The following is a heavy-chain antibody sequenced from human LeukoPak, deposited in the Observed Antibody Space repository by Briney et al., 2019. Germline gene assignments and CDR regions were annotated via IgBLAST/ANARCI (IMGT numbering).Heavy chain of an antibody. Sequence: PGGSLRLSCAASGFTVSGNYISWVRQAPGKRLEWVSLIYSDGTTYYPDSVKGRFTISRDSSKNTLYLQMNYVRAEDTAVYFCASGEWPQDFWGQGTLVTVSS. J-gene: IGHJ4*02. CDR3: ASGEWPQDF. D-gene: IGHD3-3*01. CDR1: GFTVSGNY. CDR2: IYSDGTT. V-gene: IGHV3-53*01.